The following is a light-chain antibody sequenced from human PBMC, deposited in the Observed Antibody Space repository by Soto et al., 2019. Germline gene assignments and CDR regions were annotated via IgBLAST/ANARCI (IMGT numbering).Light chain of an antibody. Sequence: QSAPTQPASVSGFPGQSITITRTGTSSDVGSNNVVSWHQQHPGKAPKLMIYEVNKQPSGVSIRFSVSKSGNTASLTISGLEAEDEADYYCCSYVTGSTLFGGGTKVTV. J-gene: IGLJ2*01. V-gene: IGLV2-23*02. CDR1: SSDVGSNNV. CDR2: EVN. CDR3: CSYVTGSTL.